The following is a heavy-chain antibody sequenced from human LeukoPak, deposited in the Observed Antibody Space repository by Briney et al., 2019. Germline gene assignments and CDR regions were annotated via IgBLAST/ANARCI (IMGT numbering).Heavy chain of an antibody. Sequence: GGSLRLSCVASGFTFNRYAMHWVRQAPGKGLEWVTFIRYDESEKYYVDSVKGRFSVSRDNSKSTLYLQMSSLRVEDTARYYCAKAYSTYSFGYPDAFDLWGHGTMVIVSS. CDR2: IRYDESEK. D-gene: IGHD4-11*01. CDR1: GFTFNRYA. V-gene: IGHV3-30*02. J-gene: IGHJ3*01. CDR3: AKAYSTYSFGYPDAFDL.